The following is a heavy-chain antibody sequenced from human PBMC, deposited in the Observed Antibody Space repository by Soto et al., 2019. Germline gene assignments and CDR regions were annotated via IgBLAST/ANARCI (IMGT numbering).Heavy chain of an antibody. CDR2: INQDGNKR. J-gene: IGHJ4*02. V-gene: IGHV3-7*02. D-gene: IGHD3-16*01. Sequence: GGSLRLSCAASGFTFSDYWMTWVRQAPGKGLEWVANINQDGNKRNYADSVEGRFTVSRDNAKKSLHLEMNSLRVEDTAVYYCARYPQVMDPYYFDYWGQGALVTVSS. CDR1: GFTFSDYW. CDR3: ARYPQVMDPYYFDY.